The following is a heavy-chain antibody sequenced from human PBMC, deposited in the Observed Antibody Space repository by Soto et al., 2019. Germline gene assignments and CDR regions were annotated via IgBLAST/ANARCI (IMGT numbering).Heavy chain of an antibody. V-gene: IGHV3-66*01. CDR1: GFTVSGNY. CDR3: AREKVAAMVTPWFDP. D-gene: IGHD5-18*01. Sequence: LRLSCAASGFTVSGNYMSWVRQAPGKGLEWVSVIYSGGSTYYADSVKGRFTISRDNSKNTLYLQMNSLRAEDTAVYYCAREKVAAMVTPWFDPWGQGTLVTVSS. CDR2: IYSGGST. J-gene: IGHJ5*02.